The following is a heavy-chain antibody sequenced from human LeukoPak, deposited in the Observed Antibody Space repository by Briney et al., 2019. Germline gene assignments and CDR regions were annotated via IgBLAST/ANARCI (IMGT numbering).Heavy chain of an antibody. J-gene: IGHJ6*03. Sequence: NPNSGCTNYAQKFQGRVTMTRDTPISTAYMELSRLRSDDTAVYYCARGSSWYDYYYYMDVWGKGTTVTVSS. CDR3: ARGSSWYDYYYYMDV. D-gene: IGHD6-13*01. V-gene: IGHV1-2*02. CDR2: NPNSGCT.